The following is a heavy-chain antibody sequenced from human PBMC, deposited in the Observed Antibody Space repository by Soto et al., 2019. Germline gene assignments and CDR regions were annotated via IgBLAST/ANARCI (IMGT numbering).Heavy chain of an antibody. Sequence: SETLSLTCTVSRGSISSSSYYWGWIRQPPGKGLEWIGSIYYSGSTYYNPSLKSRVTISVDTSKNQFSLKLSSVTAADTAVYYCAIRTTHCSTRMDVSGQVPSVFGSS. CDR3: AIRTTHCSTRMDV. CDR2: IYYSGST. CDR1: RGSISSSSYY. J-gene: IGHJ6*02. V-gene: IGHV4-39*01. D-gene: IGHD4-4*01.